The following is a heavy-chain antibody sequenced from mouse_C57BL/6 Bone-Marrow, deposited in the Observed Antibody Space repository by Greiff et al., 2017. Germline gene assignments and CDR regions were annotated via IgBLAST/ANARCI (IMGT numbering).Heavy chain of an antibody. Sequence: VQLQQSGAELVRPGTSVKVSCKASGYAFTNYLIEWVKQRPGQGLEWIGVINPGSGGTNYNEKFKGKATLTADKSSSTAYMQLSSLTSEDSAVSFGAISPAGCDYFDYWGQGTTLTVSS. J-gene: IGHJ2*01. CDR2: INPGSGGT. CDR3: AISPAGCDYFDY. CDR1: GYAFTNYL. D-gene: IGHD2-2*01. V-gene: IGHV1-54*01.